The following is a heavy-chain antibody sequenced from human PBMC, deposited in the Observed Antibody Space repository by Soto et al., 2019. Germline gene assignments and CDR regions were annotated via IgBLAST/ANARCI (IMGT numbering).Heavy chain of an antibody. CDR2: VYSGGFT. V-gene: IGHV3-66*01. CDR3: AKGADLPVASAGFDV. D-gene: IGHD5-12*01. Sequence: GGSLRLSCAASGLSVGRNYMTWVRQVPGKGLEWVSVVYSGGFTYYADFVQGRFAISRDNSENTLYLQMDSLRAEDTAMYYCAKGADLPVASAGFDVWGQGTMLTVSS. CDR1: GLSVGRNY. J-gene: IGHJ3*01.